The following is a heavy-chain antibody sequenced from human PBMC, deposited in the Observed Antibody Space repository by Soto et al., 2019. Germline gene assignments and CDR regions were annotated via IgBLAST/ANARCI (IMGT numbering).Heavy chain of an antibody. CDR3: ARSLLQGDF. V-gene: IGHV1-46*01. D-gene: IGHD2-21*01. J-gene: IGHJ4*02. Sequence: QVQLVQSGAEVKKPGASVKISCKASGYTFIHYYIHWVRQAPGQGLEWMAIINPTGGSTNYAQKVQVRVTVTSDTSTTTVSMELNSLESDDTAVYFCARSLLQGDFWGQGTLVTVSS. CDR2: INPTGGST. CDR1: GYTFIHYY.